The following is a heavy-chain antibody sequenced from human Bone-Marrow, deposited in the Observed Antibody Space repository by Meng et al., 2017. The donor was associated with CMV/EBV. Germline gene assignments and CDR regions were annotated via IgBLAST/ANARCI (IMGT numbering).Heavy chain of an antibody. J-gene: IGHJ5*02. D-gene: IGHD3-10*01. Sequence: GGSLRLSCAASGFTFSSYWMSWVRQAPGKGLEWVANIKQDGSEKYYVDSVKGRFTISRDNAKNSLYLQMNSLRAEDTAVYYCARDGEVLWFGENPTGFDPWGQGTLVTVSS. CDR1: GFTFSSYW. CDR3: ARDGEVLWFGENPTGFDP. V-gene: IGHV3-7*01. CDR2: IKQDGSEK.